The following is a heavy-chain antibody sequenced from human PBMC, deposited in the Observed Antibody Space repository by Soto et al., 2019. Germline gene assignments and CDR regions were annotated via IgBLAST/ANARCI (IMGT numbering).Heavy chain of an antibody. V-gene: IGHV1-69*04. CDR1: GGTFSSYT. D-gene: IGHD1-1*01. CDR3: ARDQSPLERVQRYYYYGMDV. J-gene: IGHJ6*02. Sequence: GASVKVSCKASGGTFSSYTISWVRQAPGQGLEWMGRIIPILGIANYAQKFQGRVTITADKSTSTAYMELSSLRSEDTAVYYCARDQSPLERVQRYYYYGMDVWGQGTTVTVSS. CDR2: IIPILGIA.